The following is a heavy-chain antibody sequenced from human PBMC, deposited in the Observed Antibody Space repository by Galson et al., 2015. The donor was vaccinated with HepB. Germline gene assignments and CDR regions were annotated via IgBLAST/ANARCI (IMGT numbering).Heavy chain of an antibody. CDR1: GYTLTELS. CDR2: FDPEDGET. V-gene: IGHV1-24*01. J-gene: IGHJ5*02. D-gene: IGHD6-13*01. CDR3: ATALSSSWYGGWFDP. Sequence: SVKVSCKVSGYTLTELSMHWVRQAPGKGLEWMGGFDPEDGETIYAQKFQGRVTMTEDTSTDTAYMELSSLRSEDTAVYYCATALSSSWYGGWFDPWGQGTLVTVSS.